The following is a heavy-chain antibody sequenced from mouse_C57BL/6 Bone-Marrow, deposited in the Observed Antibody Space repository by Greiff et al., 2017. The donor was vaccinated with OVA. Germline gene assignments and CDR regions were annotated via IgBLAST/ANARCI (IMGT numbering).Heavy chain of an antibody. CDR3: ARSFYYYGSSYVDY. Sequence: QVQLKQSGAELVRPGTSVKVSCKASGYAFTNYLIEWVKQRPGQGLEWIGVINPGSGGTNYNEKFKGKATLTADKSSSTAYMQLSSLTSEDSAVYFCARSFYYYGSSYVDYWGQGTTLTVSS. CDR2: INPGSGGT. V-gene: IGHV1-54*01. CDR1: GYAFTNYL. J-gene: IGHJ2*01. D-gene: IGHD1-1*01.